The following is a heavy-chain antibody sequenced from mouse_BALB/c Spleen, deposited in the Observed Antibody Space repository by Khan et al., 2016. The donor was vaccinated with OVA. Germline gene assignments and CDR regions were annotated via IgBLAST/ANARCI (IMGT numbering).Heavy chain of an antibody. CDR2: ISYSGGH. V-gene: IGHV3-2*02. J-gene: IGHJ2*01. Sequence: EVELVESGPGLVKPSQSLSLTCTVTGYSITSGYAWNWIRQFPGNKLEWMGYISYSGGHSYNPSLTSRISITRDTSKNQFFLQLNSVTTEDTATYYCARGNYYGDYFDYWGQGTPLTVSA. CDR1: GYSITSGYA. D-gene: IGHD1-1*01. CDR3: ARGNYYGDYFDY.